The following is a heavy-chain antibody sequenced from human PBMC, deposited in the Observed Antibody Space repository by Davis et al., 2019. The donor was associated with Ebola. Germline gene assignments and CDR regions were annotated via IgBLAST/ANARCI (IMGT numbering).Heavy chain of an antibody. CDR2: IIPMFRSP. V-gene: IGHV1-69*13. CDR3: TRGPTDPSGG. D-gene: IGHD3-16*01. CDR1: GGTFSSFV. J-gene: IGHJ4*02. Sequence: SVKVSCKTSGGTFSSFVISWVRQAPGQGLEWMGGIIPMFRSPNYAQKFQGRVTITADESTSTAYMEPSSLGSGDTAVYSCTRGPTDPSGGWGQGTLVTVSS.